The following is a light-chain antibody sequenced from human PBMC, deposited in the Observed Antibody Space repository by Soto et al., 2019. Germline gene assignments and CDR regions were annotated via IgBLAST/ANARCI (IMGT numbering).Light chain of an antibody. CDR1: SSNIGSNT. J-gene: IGLJ3*02. Sequence: QSVLTQPPSASGTAGQRVTISCSGNSSNIGSNTVNWYQQFPGTAPKLLIYSSILRPSGVPDRFSGSKSGTSASLAISGLQSEDEADYYCTAWDSSLSAWVFGGGTKLTVL. V-gene: IGLV1-44*01. CDR2: SSI. CDR3: TAWDSSLSAWV.